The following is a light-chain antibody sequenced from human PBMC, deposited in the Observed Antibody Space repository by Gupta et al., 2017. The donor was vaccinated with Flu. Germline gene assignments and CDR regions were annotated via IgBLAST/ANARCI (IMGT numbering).Light chain of an antibody. J-gene: IGKJ4*01. Sequence: ILLTQSPATLSLSPGERATLSCRASQSVYSYLAWYQQKPGPPPRLLIYDTSNRATGIPARFSGSGSGTDFTLTISSLEPEDFAVYYCQQRYSWPPLTFGGGTKVDVK. V-gene: IGKV3-11*01. CDR1: QSVYSY. CDR2: DTS. CDR3: QQRYSWPPLT.